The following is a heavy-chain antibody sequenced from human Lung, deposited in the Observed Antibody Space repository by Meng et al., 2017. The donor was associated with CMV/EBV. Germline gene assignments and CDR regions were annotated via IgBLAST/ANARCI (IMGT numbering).Heavy chain of an antibody. V-gene: IGHV3-21*01. D-gene: IGHD2-15*01. CDR3: AGGSVGYYGMDV. CDR2: ISGSTPDK. J-gene: IGHJ6*02. CDR1: GFIFNNHA. Sequence: GGSLRLSCAASGFIFNNHAMNWVRQAPGKGLEWVSAISGSTPDKWYADSVRGRFTISRDNAKHSRYLEMSSVRAEDTAAYFFAGGSVGYYGMDVWGQGTTVTVSS.